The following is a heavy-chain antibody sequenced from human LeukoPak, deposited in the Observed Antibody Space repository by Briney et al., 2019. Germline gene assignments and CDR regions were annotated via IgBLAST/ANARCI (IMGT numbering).Heavy chain of an antibody. D-gene: IGHD6-19*01. J-gene: IGHJ6*03. V-gene: IGHV1-8*03. CDR3: ARRAVDNSYYYYMDV. CDR1: GYTFNNYG. Sequence: ASVRVSCKASGYTFNNYGISWVRQAPGQGLEWMGWMNPKSGNTGYAQKFQGRVTITRNTSISTAYMEVSSLRYEDTAVYYCARRAVDNSYYYYMDVWGKGTTVTVSS. CDR2: MNPKSGNT.